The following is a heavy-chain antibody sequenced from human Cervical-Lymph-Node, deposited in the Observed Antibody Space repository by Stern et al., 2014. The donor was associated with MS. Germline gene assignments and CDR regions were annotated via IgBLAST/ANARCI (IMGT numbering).Heavy chain of an antibody. D-gene: IGHD4-17*01. CDR2: ISYDGSNK. Sequence: VQLVESGGGVVRPGRSLRLSCATSGFTFIRYAVLWVRQAPGKGLEWGAAISYDGSNKFYGDSVKGRFTISRDNSKNTLFLQMNNLRPEDSGVYHCARDRLDGDYVYYYGLDVWGQGTTVTVSS. V-gene: IGHV3-30*04. CDR1: GFTFIRYA. CDR3: ARDRLDGDYVYYYGLDV. J-gene: IGHJ6*02.